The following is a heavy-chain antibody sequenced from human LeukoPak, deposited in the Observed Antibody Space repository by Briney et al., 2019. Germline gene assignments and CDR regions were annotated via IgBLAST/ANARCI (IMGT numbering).Heavy chain of an antibody. CDR1: SSGGYY. CDR3: TREQTYYDSADY. J-gene: IGHJ4*02. Sequence: SSGGYYWSWIRQHPGKGLEWVGFIRSKAYGGTTEYAASVKGRFTISRDDSKSIAYLQMNSLKTEDTAVYYCTREQTYYDSADYWGQGTLVTVSS. D-gene: IGHD3-22*01. CDR2: IRSKAYGGTT. V-gene: IGHV3-49*03.